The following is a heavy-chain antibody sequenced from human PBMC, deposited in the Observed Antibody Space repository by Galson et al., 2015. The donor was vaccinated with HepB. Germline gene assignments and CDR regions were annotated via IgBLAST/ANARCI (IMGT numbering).Heavy chain of an antibody. V-gene: IGHV1-2*02. J-gene: IGHJ5*02. Sequence: SVKVSCKASGYTFTGYYMHWVRQAPGQGLEWMGWINPNSGGTNYAQKFQGRVTMTRDTSISTAYMELSRLRSDDTAVYYCARALPDSGRVGKNWFDPWGQGTLVTVSS. CDR2: INPNSGGT. CDR1: GYTFTGYY. CDR3: ARALPDSGRVGKNWFDP. D-gene: IGHD3-16*01.